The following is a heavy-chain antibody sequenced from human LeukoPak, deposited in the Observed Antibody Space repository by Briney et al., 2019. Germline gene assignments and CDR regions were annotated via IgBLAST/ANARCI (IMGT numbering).Heavy chain of an antibody. CDR2: INTNTGNP. V-gene: IGHV7-4-1*02. J-gene: IGHJ6*02. CDR3: ARGEQQLADAYGMDV. CDR1: GYTFTSYA. D-gene: IGHD6-13*01. Sequence: GASAKVSCKASGYTFTSYAMNWVRQAPGQGLEWMGWINTNTGNPTYAQGFTGRFVFSLDTSVSTAYLQISSLKAEDTAVYYCARGEQQLADAYGMDVWGQGTTVTVSS.